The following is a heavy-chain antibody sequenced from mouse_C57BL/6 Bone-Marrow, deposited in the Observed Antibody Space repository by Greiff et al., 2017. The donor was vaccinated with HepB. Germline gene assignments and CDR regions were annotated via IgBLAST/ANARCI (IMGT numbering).Heavy chain of an antibody. CDR2: INPNNGGT. J-gene: IGHJ3*01. CDR1: GKKCKEEK. CDR3: ALYDYDGAY. Sequence: EVKRQEEGKERGKKGGAVKRPGKEGGKKCKEEKRDGVKKNHGKSLEWIGDINPNNGGTIYNQKFKGKATLTVDKSSSTAYMELRSLTSEDTAVYYCALYDYDGAYWGQGTLVTVSA. D-gene: IGHD2-4*01. V-gene: IGHV1-18*01.